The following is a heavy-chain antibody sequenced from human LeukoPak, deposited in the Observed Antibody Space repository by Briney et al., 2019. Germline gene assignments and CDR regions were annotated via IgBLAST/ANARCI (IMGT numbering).Heavy chain of an antibody. CDR1: GGTVSSYT. Sequence: ASVKVSCKASGGTVSSYTSSWVRQPPGQGLEWMGGIIPIFGTANYAQKFQGRVTITADESTSTAYMELSSLRSEDTAVYYCARDGRGGLRYFDWLPYYWGQGTLVTVSS. D-gene: IGHD3-9*01. V-gene: IGHV1-69*13. J-gene: IGHJ4*02. CDR2: IIPIFGTA. CDR3: ARDGRGGLRYFDWLPYY.